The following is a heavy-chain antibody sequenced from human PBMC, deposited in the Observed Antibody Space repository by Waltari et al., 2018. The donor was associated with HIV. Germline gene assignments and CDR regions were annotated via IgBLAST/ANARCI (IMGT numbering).Heavy chain of an antibody. CDR3: ATRSYDYISRASAWFLDS. CDR2: IKQDGSEE. CDR1: GFRFADRW. Sequence: ELLLVESGGGLVQPGGSLRLSWAASGFRFADRWMTWVRQAPGRELEWVANIKQDGSEEYYVDSVKGRFTISRDNARNSLYLQMNSLTAEDTALYYCATRSYDYISRASAWFLDSWGQGTLVTVSS. D-gene: IGHD3-10*01. J-gene: IGHJ4*02. V-gene: IGHV3-7*01.